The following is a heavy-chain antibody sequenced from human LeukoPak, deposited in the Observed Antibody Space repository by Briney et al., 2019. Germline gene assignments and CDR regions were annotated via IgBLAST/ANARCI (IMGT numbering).Heavy chain of an antibody. CDR3: ARDPLVYDILTGYPNYFDY. Sequence: SGTLSLTCAVSGGSISSSNWWSWVRQPPGKGLEWIGSIYYSGSTYYNPSLKSRVTISVDTSKNQFSLKLSSVTAADTAVYYCARDPLVYDILTGYPNYFDYWGQGTLVTVSS. CDR1: GGSISSSNW. D-gene: IGHD3-9*01. J-gene: IGHJ4*02. CDR2: IYYSGST. V-gene: IGHV4-4*02.